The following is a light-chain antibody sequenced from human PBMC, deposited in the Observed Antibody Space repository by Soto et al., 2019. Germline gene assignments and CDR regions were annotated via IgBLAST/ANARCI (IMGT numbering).Light chain of an antibody. CDR2: GAS. CDR3: QQYNSWPLT. CDR1: QSVGSS. V-gene: IGKV3-15*01. J-gene: IGKJ4*01. Sequence: EIVMTQSPAALSVSPGERTTLSCRASQSVGSSLAWYQQKPGQPPRLLIYGASTRATGMSARFSGIGSGTEFTLTISSLQSEDFAVYYCQQYNSWPLTFGGGTKVEIK.